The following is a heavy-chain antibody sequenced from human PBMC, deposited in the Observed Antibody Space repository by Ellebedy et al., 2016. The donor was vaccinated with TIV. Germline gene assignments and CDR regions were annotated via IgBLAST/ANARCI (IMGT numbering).Heavy chain of an antibody. CDR3: AKDKTSSLGLWPVGYFDL. D-gene: IGHD3-16*01. J-gene: IGHJ2*01. CDR1: GFTFSSYG. V-gene: IGHV3-33*03. CDR2: IWYDGRSR. Sequence: GESLKISXAASGFTFSSYGMHWVRQAPGKGLEWVAVIWYDGRSRYYADSVRGRFTISRDNSNNTLFLQMNSLRAEDTAVYYCAKDKTSSLGLWPVGYFDLWGRGTLVTVSS.